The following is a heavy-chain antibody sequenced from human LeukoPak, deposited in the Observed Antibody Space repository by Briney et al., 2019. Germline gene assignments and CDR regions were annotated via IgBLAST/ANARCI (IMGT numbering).Heavy chain of an antibody. V-gene: IGHV3-15*01. CDR1: GFTFSDAL. J-gene: IGHJ4*02. CDR3: AREGALAGILDF. CDR2: SKTKADRGAT. Sequence: GGSLRLSCAVSGFTFSDALMSWVRQAPGKGLEWVGRSKTKADRGATNYAARVKGRFFVSRDDSKNTLYLQMNSLKTEDTAVYYCAREGALAGILDFWGQGALVTVSS. D-gene: IGHD6-19*01.